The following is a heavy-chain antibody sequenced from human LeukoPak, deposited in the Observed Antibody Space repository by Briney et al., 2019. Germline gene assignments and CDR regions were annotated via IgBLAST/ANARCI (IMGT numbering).Heavy chain of an antibody. CDR3: ASRRGRTIFGVDPDQYYYYMDV. D-gene: IGHD3-3*01. J-gene: IGHJ6*03. CDR2: INPSGGST. V-gene: IGHV1-46*01. Sequence: ASVKVSCKASGYTFTSYYMHWVRQAPGQGLEWMGIINPSGGSTSYAQKFQGRVTMTRDTSTSTVYMELSSLRSEDTAVYYCASRRGRTIFGVDPDQYYYYMDVWGKGTTVTVSS. CDR1: GYTFTSYY.